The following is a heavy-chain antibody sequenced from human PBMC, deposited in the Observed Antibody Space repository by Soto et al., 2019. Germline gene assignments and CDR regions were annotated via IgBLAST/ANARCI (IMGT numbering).Heavy chain of an antibody. CDR2: IWYDGSNK. V-gene: IGHV3-33*01. CDR3: ARVQEGKIVGYYGIDV. CDR1: GFTFSNYG. D-gene: IGHD3-16*02. Sequence: QVQLVESGGGVVQPGRSLRLSCAASGFTFSNYGMHWVRQAPGKGLEWVASIWYDGSNKYYADSVKGRFTNYRDNSNNSVSLQMNRLTAEDTAVYYCARVQEGKIVGYYGIDVWGQGTTVTVSS. J-gene: IGHJ6*02.